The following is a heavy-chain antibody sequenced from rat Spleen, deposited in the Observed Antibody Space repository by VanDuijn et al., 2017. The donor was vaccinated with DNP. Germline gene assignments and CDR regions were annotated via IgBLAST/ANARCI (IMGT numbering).Heavy chain of an antibody. CDR3: ASPSPHFDY. D-gene: IGHD3-1*01. Sequence: EVQLVESGGGLVQPGRSLKLSCVASGFTFSDYYMAWVRQTPKNGLEWVATISFGGSNTYYRDSVKGRFTISRDNAKSTLYLQMDSLRSEDTATYYGASPSPHFDYWGQGVMVTVSS. CDR1: GFTFSDYY. J-gene: IGHJ2*01. CDR2: ISFGGSNT. V-gene: IGHV5-7*01.